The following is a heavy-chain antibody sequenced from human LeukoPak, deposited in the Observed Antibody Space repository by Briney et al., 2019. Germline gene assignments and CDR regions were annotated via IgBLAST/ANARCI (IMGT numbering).Heavy chain of an antibody. D-gene: IGHD1-14*01. CDR1: GFTFSSYA. J-gene: IGHJ4*02. CDR2: ISVSGENT. Sequence: GGSLRLSCAASGFTFSSYAMTWVRQAPGKGLQWVSTISVSGENTYYADSVKGRFTISRDNSKNTLYLQMNSLRAEDTAVYYCAKETGDYVDYWGQGTLVTVSS. CDR3: AKETGDYVDY. V-gene: IGHV3-23*01.